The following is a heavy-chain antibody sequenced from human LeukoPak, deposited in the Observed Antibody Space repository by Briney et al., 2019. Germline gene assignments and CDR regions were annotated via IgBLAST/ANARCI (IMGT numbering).Heavy chain of an antibody. V-gene: IGHV3-48*03. CDR3: ARGYGDYTTGAVDI. CDR2: ISSSGSTI. J-gene: IGHJ3*02. D-gene: IGHD4-17*01. CDR1: GFTFSSYE. Sequence: GGSLRLSCAASGFTFSSYEMNWVRQAPGKGLEWVSYISSSGSTIYYADSVKGRFTISRDNAKNSLYLQMNSLRAEDTAVYYCARGYGDYTTGAVDIWGQGTMVTVSS.